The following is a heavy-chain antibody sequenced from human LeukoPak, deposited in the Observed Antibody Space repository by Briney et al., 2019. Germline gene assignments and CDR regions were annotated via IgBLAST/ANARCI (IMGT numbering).Heavy chain of an antibody. J-gene: IGHJ4*02. CDR2: IWYDGSNK. CDR1: GFTFSSYG. Sequence: PGGSLRLSCAASGFTFSSYGMHWVRQAPGKGPEWVAVIWYDGSNKYYADSVKGRFTISRDNSKNTLYLQMNSLRAGDTAVYYCAREAYCSSTSCYFDYWGQGTLVTVSS. CDR3: AREAYCSSTSCYFDY. V-gene: IGHV3-33*01. D-gene: IGHD2-2*01.